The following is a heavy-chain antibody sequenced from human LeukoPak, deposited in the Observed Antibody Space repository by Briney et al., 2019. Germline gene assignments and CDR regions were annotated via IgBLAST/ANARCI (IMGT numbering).Heavy chain of an antibody. J-gene: IGHJ3*02. Sequence: GGSLRLSCAASGFTFSSYSMNWVRQAPGKGLEWVSSISSSSSYIYYADSVKGRFTISRDNSKNTLYLQMNSLRAEDTAVYYCAKPNHDYGGNSEPAFDIWGQGTMVTVSS. CDR1: GFTFSSYS. CDR2: ISSSSSYI. V-gene: IGHV3-21*04. D-gene: IGHD4-23*01. CDR3: AKPNHDYGGNSEPAFDI.